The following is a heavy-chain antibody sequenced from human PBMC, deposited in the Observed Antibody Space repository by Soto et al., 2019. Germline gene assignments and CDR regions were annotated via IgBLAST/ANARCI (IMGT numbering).Heavy chain of an antibody. CDR2: IIPIFGTA. V-gene: IGHV1-69*01. J-gene: IGHJ5*02. CDR1: GGTFSSYA. Sequence: QVQLVQSGAEVKKPGPSVKVSCKASGGTFSSYAISWVRQAPGQGLEWMGGIIPIFGTANYAQKFQGRVTITADESTSTAYMELSSLRSEDTAVYYCARVGVLRFLEWYYNWFDPWGQGTLVTVSS. D-gene: IGHD3-3*01. CDR3: ARVGVLRFLEWYYNWFDP.